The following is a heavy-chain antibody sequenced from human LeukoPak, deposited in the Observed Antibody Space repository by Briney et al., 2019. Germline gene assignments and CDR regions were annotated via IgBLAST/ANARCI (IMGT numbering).Heavy chain of an antibody. CDR1: GGSLSGSSYY. CDR2: INHSGST. V-gene: IGHV4-39*07. J-gene: IGHJ6*02. CDR3: ARGDFWSGYYRYYYGMDV. D-gene: IGHD3-3*01. Sequence: SETLSLTCTVSGGSLSGSSYYWSWIRQPPGKGLEWIGEINHSGSTNYNPSLKSRVTISVDTSKNQFSLKLSSVTAADTAVYYCARGDFWSGYYRYYYGMDVWGQGTAVTVSS.